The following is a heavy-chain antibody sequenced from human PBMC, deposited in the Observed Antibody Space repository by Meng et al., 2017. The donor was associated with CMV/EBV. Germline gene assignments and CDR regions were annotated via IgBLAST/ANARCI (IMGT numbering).Heavy chain of an antibody. V-gene: IGHV3-53*01. D-gene: IGHD2-2*01. J-gene: IGHJ3*02. CDR1: GFTVSSHY. CDR2: IYSGGST. Sequence: GESLKISCAASGFTVSSHYMSWVRQAPGKGLEWVSVIYSGGSTYYADSVKGRFTISRDNSKNTLYLQMNSLRAEDTAVYYCASSGPSSMRDIVVVPAAKRGAFDIWGQGTMVTVSS. CDR3: ASSGPSSMRDIVVVPAAKRGAFDI.